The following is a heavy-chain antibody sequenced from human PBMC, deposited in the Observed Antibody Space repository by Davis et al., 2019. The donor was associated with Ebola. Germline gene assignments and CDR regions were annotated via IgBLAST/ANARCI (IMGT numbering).Heavy chain of an antibody. CDR3: ARVGDFWSGYNSLDP. CDR1: GGSFSGYY. Sequence: SETLSLTCAVYGGSFSGYYWSWIRQPPGKGLEWIGEINHSGSTNYNPSLKSRVTISVDTSKNQFSLKLSSVPAADTAVYYCARVGDFWSGYNSLDPWGQGTLVTVSS. V-gene: IGHV4-34*01. J-gene: IGHJ5*02. CDR2: INHSGST. D-gene: IGHD3-3*01.